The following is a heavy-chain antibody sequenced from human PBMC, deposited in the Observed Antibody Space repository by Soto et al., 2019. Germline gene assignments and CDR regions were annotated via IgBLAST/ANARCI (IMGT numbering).Heavy chain of an antibody. J-gene: IGHJ4*02. D-gene: IGHD3-22*01. V-gene: IGHV2-70*04. CDR1: GFSLSTSGMR. Sequence: SGPTLVNPTQTLTLTCTFSGFSLSTSGMRVSWIRQPPGKALEWLARIDWDDDKFYSTSLKTRLTISKDTSKNQVVLTMSNMDPGNTATYYCARIGIYYDSSGYWGYYFEYWGQGTLVAAAS. CDR2: IDWDDDK. CDR3: ARIGIYYDSSGYWGYYFEY.